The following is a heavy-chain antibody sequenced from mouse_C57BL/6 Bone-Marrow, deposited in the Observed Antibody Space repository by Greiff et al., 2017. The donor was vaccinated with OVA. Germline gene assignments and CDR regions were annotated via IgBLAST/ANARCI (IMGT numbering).Heavy chain of an antibody. Sequence: QVQLKQPGAELVKPGASVKLSCKASGYTFPSYWMHWVKQRPGQGLEWIGRIHPSDSDTNYNQKFKGKATLTVDKSSSTAYMQLSSLTSEDSAVYYCAMEGPLFSLDYWGQGTTLTVSS. V-gene: IGHV1-74*01. CDR2: IHPSDSDT. CDR1: GYTFPSYW. CDR3: AMEGPLFSLDY. D-gene: IGHD3-3*01. J-gene: IGHJ2*01.